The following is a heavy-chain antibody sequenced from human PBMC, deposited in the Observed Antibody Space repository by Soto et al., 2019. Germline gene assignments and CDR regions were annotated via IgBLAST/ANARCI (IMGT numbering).Heavy chain of an antibody. J-gene: IGHJ4*02. CDR1: GSSGSNHG. Sequence: QVQLVESGGGVAQPGRSLRLSCVGSGSSGSNHGMHWGRQTPGKGLEWVAFMSYDGRETFNADSVKGRFTISRDKSQNTLFLHMSNLRAEDTVMYYCTLVRVADTALAHWGQVTLGNVAS. D-gene: IGHD5-18*01. CDR2: MSYDGRET. V-gene: IGHV3-30*03. CDR3: TLVRVADTALAH.